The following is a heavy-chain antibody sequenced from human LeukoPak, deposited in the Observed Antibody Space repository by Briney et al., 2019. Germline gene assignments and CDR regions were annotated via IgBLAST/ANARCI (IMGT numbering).Heavy chain of an antibody. CDR2: IIPIFGTA. V-gene: IGHV1-69*06. CDR1: GYTFISNY. CDR3: ARGRGKVVGATYYYYYYMDV. J-gene: IGHJ6*03. D-gene: IGHD1-26*01. Sequence: EASVKVSCKAYGYTFISNYLNWVRQAPGQGLEWVGGIIPIFGTANYAQKFQGRVTITADKSTSTAYMELSSLRSEDTAVYYCARGRGKVVGATYYYYYYMDVWGKGTTVTISS.